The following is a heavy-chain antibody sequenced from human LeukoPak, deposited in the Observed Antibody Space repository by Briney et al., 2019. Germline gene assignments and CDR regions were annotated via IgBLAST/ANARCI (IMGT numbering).Heavy chain of an antibody. J-gene: IGHJ3*02. D-gene: IGHD4-23*01. V-gene: IGHV3-7*01. CDR2: IKQDGSEK. Sequence: GGSLRLSCAASGFTLSNYAMHWVRQAPGKGLEWVANIKQDGSEKHYVDSVKGRFTISRDNAKNSLYLQMNSLRAEDTAVYYCARGYGGNSEVAFDIWGQGTMVTVSS. CDR1: GFTLSNYA. CDR3: ARGYGGNSEVAFDI.